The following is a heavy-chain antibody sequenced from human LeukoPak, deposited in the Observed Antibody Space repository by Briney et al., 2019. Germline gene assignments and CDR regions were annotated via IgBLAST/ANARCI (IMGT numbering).Heavy chain of an antibody. CDR2: ISYDGSNK. J-gene: IGHJ3*02. D-gene: IGHD6-19*01. CDR3: AKQCGGSDWFDAFDI. Sequence: GGSLRLSCAASGFTFSNYAMSWVRQGPGKGLEWVAVISYDGSNKYYADSVKGRFTISRDNSKNTLYLQMNSLRAEDTAVYYCAKQCGGSDWFDAFDIWGQGTMVTVSS. CDR1: GFTFSNYA. V-gene: IGHV3-30*18.